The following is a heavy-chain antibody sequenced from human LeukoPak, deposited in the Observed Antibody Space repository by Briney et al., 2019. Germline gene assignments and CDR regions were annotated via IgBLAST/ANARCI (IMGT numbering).Heavy chain of an antibody. V-gene: IGHV1-18*01. CDR3: ARGYGRYSGYDSPFDY. J-gene: IGHJ4*02. CDR1: GYTFTSYG. D-gene: IGHD5-12*01. Sequence: ASVKVSCKASGYTFTSYGISWVRQAPGQGLEWMGWICAYNGNTNYAQKLQGRVTMTTDTSTSTAYMELRSLRSDDTAVYYCARGYGRYSGYDSPFDYWGQGTLVTVSS. CDR2: ICAYNGNT.